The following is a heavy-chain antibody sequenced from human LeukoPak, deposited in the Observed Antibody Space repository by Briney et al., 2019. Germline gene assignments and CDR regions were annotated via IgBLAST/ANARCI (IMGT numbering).Heavy chain of an antibody. CDR3: ARDNNWTPDS. CDR1: GFTFSSYW. J-gene: IGHJ5*01. CDR2: ISSRGSTV. D-gene: IGHD3/OR15-3a*01. V-gene: IGHV3-48*03. Sequence: GGSLRLSCAASGFTFSSYWMNWVRQAPGKGLEWLSYISSRGSTVCYADSVKGRFTISRDNAKNSLYLQMNSLRAEDSAVYYCARDNNWTPDSWGQGTLVTVSS.